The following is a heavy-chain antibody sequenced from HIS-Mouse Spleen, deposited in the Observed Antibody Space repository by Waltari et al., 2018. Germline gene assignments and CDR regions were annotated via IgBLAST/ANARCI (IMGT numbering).Heavy chain of an antibody. CDR2: IYYRGST. V-gene: IGHV4-39*07. Sequence: QLQLPESGPGLGKPSETLSLTCPVPGGSISSRCYYWRWLRQPPGKGLEWIGSIYYRGSTYYIPSLKSRVTISVDTSKNQFSLKLSSVTAADTAVYYCAREIPYSSSWYDWYFDLWGRGTLVTVSS. CDR1: GGSISSRCYY. J-gene: IGHJ2*01. D-gene: IGHD6-13*01. CDR3: AREIPYSSSWYDWYFDL.